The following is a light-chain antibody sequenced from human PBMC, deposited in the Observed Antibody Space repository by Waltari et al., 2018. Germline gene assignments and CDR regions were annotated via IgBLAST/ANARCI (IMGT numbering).Light chain of an antibody. CDR1: LSLVSGDGHTY. Sequence: DVVMTQSPLSLPVTLGQSASISCRSSLSLVSGDGHTYLHWFHQRPGQSPRRLIYELFVRDVGVPDRFSASGSGTEFTLKISRVEAEDVGVYYCMQGTHEPTFGQGTKLEIK. CDR2: ELF. J-gene: IGKJ2*01. V-gene: IGKV2-30*01. CDR3: MQGTHEPT.